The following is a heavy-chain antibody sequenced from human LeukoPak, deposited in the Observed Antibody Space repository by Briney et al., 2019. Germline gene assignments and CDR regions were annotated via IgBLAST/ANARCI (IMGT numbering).Heavy chain of an antibody. Sequence: ASVKVSCKASGYTFTGHYMHWVRQAPGQGPEWMGWINPNSGGTNYAQKFQGRVTMTRDTSISTAYMELSGLRSDDTAVYYCARCSTPHWIFGAFDIWGQGTMVTVSS. CDR1: GYTFTGHY. CDR2: INPNSGGT. CDR3: ARCSTPHWIFGAFDI. D-gene: IGHD3-3*01. J-gene: IGHJ3*02. V-gene: IGHV1-2*02.